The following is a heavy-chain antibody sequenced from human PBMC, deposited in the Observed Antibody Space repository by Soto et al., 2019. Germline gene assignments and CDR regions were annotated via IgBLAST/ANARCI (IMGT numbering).Heavy chain of an antibody. J-gene: IGHJ4*02. CDR1: GFTFSSYS. V-gene: IGHV3-21*01. D-gene: IGHD4-17*01. CDR2: ISSRSSYI. Sequence: EVQLVESGGGLVKPGGSLRLSCAASGFTFSSYSINWVRQGPGKGLEWVSSISSRSSYIYYADSVKGRFTISRDNAKNSLYLQRNSMRAEDTAVYYCARDGFYGDYGDYWGQGTLVTVSS. CDR3: ARDGFYGDYGDY.